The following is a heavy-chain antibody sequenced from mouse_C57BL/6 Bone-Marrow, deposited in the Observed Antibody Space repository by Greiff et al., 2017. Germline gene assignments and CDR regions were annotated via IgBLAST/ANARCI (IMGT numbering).Heavy chain of an antibody. V-gene: IGHV1-80*01. J-gene: IGHJ3*01. CDR1: GYAFSSYW. D-gene: IGHD2-3*01. Sequence: VQLQQSGAELVKPGASVKISCKASGYAFSSYWMNWVKQRPGKGLEWIGQIYPGDGDTNYNGKFKGKATLTADKSSSTAYMRLSSLTSEDSAVYFCARKGDGYYGWFAYWGQGTLVTVSA. CDR3: ARKGDGYYGWFAY. CDR2: IYPGDGDT.